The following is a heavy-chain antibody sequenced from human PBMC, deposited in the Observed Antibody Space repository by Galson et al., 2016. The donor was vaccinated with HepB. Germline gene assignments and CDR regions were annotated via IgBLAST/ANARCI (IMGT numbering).Heavy chain of an antibody. J-gene: IGHJ4*02. CDR1: GASFSGYY. Sequence: SETLSLTCVVYGASFSGYYWSWVRQPPGKGLEWIGEIYHSGSTNYKPSPKSPVSISVDKSKNQSSLKLTSVTAADTAVYYCARTGLRRDGVVVMRYFDYWGQGTLVTVSS. CDR3: ARTGLRRDGVVVMRYFDY. D-gene: IGHD3-22*01. V-gene: IGHV4-34*01. CDR2: IYHSGST.